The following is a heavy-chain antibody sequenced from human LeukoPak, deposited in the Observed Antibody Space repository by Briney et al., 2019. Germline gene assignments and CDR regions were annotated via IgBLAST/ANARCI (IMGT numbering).Heavy chain of an antibody. Sequence: GGSLRLSCAASGFIFSEYYMSWIGQAPGKGLEWVSYISSSGSTMYYTDSVKGRFTISRDNAKDSLYLQMNSLRAEDTAVYYCARDPGSGYEEHFDYWGQGTLVTVSS. CDR3: ARDPGSGYEEHFDY. V-gene: IGHV3-11*01. J-gene: IGHJ4*02. D-gene: IGHD5-12*01. CDR1: GFIFSEYY. CDR2: ISSSGSTM.